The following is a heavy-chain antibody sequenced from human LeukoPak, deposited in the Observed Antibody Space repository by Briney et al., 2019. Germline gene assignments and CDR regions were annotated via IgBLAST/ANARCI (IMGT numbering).Heavy chain of an antibody. J-gene: IGHJ5*02. CDR1: GFTFSSYA. CDR3: AKGGEWFGVNWFDP. V-gene: IGHV3-23*01. CDR2: ISGSGDST. Sequence: GGSLRLSCAASGFTFSSYAMSWVRQAPGKGLEWVSAISGSGDSTYYADSVKGRFTISRDNSKNTLYLQMNSLRAEDTAVYYCAKGGEWFGVNWFDPWGQGTLVTVSS. D-gene: IGHD3-10*01.